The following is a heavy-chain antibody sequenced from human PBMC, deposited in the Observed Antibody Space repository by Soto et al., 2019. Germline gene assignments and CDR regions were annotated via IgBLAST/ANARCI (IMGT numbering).Heavy chain of an antibody. V-gene: IGHV3-23*01. D-gene: IGHD6-13*01. J-gene: IGHJ4*02. CDR2: LSASGGST. Sequence: PGGSLRLSCTASGFTFSSHAMTWVRQAPGKGLEWVSGLSASGGSTYYADSVKGRFTISRDNSMNTLYLQMNTLRAEDTAVYYCAKVSSSWYSGFFDLWGQGTLVTVSS. CDR3: AKVSSSWYSGFFDL. CDR1: GFTFSSHA.